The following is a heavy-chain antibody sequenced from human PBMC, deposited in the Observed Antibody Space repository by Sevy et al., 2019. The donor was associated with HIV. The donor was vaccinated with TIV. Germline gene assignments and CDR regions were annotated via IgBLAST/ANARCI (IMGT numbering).Heavy chain of an antibody. CDR3: ARLLYGSADY. V-gene: IGHV3-7*01. Sequence: GGYLRLSCAASGFTFSSYWMSWVRQAPGKGLEWVATINQDGSETLYVDSVKGRFTISRHNPRKSLYLQMNSLSAEDTAVYYCARLLYGSADYWGQGTLVTVSS. J-gene: IGHJ4*02. D-gene: IGHD3-10*01. CDR2: INQDGSET. CDR1: GFTFSSYW.